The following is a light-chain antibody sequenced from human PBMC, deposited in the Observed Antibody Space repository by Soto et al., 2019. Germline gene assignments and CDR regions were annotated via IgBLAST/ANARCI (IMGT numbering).Light chain of an antibody. Sequence: DIQMTQSPSTLSASVGDRVTITCRASQSISTWLAWYQQKAGKAPKLLIYKASSLEGGVPSRFSGSGSGTEFNITISSLQPDDFATYYCQQYNTYPLTLGGGTTVDIK. J-gene: IGKJ4*01. CDR3: QQYNTYPLT. V-gene: IGKV1-5*03. CDR2: KAS. CDR1: QSISTW.